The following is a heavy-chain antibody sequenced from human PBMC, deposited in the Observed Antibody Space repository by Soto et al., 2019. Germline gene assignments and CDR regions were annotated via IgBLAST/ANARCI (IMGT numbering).Heavy chain of an antibody. D-gene: IGHD3-10*01. CDR1: GASISDHY. V-gene: IGHV4-59*08. CDR3: ARHAVIITTPGVNWFDP. CDR2: VFYSANT. J-gene: IGHJ5*02. Sequence: QVQLQESGPGLVRPSETLSLTCDVSGASISDHYWSWVRQPPGKGLEWIAYVFYSANTHFNPSLKSRVSISVDTSKNQFSLKLTSVTAADTAVYYCARHAVIITTPGVNWFDPWGQGTLVTVSS.